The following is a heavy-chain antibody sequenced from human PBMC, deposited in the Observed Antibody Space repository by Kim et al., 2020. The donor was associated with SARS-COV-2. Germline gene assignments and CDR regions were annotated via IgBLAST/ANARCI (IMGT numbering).Heavy chain of an antibody. J-gene: IGHJ6*02. Sequence: GGSLRLSCAASGFTFRSYWINWVRQAPGKGLMWVSRMSGDASTTNYADSGTGRFTMSRDNAENTVYLQMNSLRGDDTAVYYCARGMFRNGLDVWGQGTTVTVSS. CDR1: GFTFRSYW. CDR3: ARGMFRNGLDV. CDR2: MSGDASTT. V-gene: IGHV3-74*01. D-gene: IGHD1-1*01.